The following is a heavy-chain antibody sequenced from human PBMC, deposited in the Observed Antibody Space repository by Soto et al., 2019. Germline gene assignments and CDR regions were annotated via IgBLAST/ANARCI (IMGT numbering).Heavy chain of an antibody. J-gene: IGHJ4*02. CDR3: AKGGDGYLDY. D-gene: IGHD2-21*01. CDR1: GFTFSSYG. CDR2: ISYDGSNK. Sequence: QVQMVESGGGVVQPGRSLRLSCAASGFTFSSYGMHWVRQAPGKGLEWVAVISYDGSNKYYADSVKGRFTISRDNSKNTLYLQMNSLRAEDTAVYYCAKGGDGYLDYWGQGTLVTVSS. V-gene: IGHV3-30*18.